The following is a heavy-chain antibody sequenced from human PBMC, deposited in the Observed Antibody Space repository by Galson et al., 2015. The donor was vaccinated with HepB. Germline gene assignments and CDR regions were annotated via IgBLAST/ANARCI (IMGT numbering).Heavy chain of an antibody. V-gene: IGHV4-34*01. J-gene: IGHJ4*02. Sequence: LSLTCAVYGGSFSGYYWSWIRQPPGKGLEWIGEINHSGSTNYNPSLKSRVTISVDTSKNQFSLKLSSVTAADTAVYYCARGPVAGIWAHWGQGTLVTVSS. CDR2: INHSGST. D-gene: IGHD6-19*01. CDR1: GGSFSGYY. CDR3: ARGPVAGIWAH.